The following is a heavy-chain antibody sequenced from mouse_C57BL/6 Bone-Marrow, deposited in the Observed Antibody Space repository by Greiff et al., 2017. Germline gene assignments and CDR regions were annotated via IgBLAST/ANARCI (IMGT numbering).Heavy chain of an antibody. CDR1: GFNIKDYY. J-gene: IGHJ1*03. V-gene: IGHV14-2*01. Sequence: EVKLQESGAELVKPGASVKLSCTVSGFNIKDYYMHWVKQRTEQGLEWIGRIDPEDGETKYAPKFQGKATITADTSSNTAYLQLSSLTSEDTAFYYCAPHYYGKGFDVWGTGTTVTVSS. D-gene: IGHD1-2*01. CDR2: IDPEDGET. CDR3: APHYYGKGFDV.